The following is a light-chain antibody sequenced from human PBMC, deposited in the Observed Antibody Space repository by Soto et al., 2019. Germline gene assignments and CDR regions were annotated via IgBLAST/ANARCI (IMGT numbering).Light chain of an antibody. CDR1: SSDVGGYNY. V-gene: IGLV2-14*01. CDR3: SSYTSSSTPV. J-gene: IGLJ1*01. CDR2: DVS. Sequence: QSALARPASVSGSPGQSITISCTGTSSDVGGYNYVSWYQQHPGKAPKLMIYDVSNRPSGVSNRFSGSKSGNTASLTISGLQAEDEADYYCSSYTSSSTPVFGTGTKVTV.